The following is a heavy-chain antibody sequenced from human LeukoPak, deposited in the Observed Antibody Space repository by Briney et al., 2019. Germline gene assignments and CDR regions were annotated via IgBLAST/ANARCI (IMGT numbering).Heavy chain of an antibody. CDR1: GGSISSYY. V-gene: IGHV4-4*08. CDR2: IYTSGST. CDR3: AGVKYGDYVSSYYYYYMDV. D-gene: IGHD4-17*01. Sequence: SETLSLTCTVSGGSISSYYWSWIRQPPGKGLEWIGRIYTSGSTNYNPSLKSRVTISVDTSKNQFSLKLSSVTAADTAVYYCAGVKYGDYVSSYYYYYMDVWGKGTTVTISS. J-gene: IGHJ6*03.